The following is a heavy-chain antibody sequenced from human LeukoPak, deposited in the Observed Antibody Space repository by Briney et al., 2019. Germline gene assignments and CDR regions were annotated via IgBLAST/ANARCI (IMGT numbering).Heavy chain of an antibody. D-gene: IGHD3-22*01. J-gene: IGHJ6*03. CDR2: IYYSGTT. CDR3: ARSTSGYYSKHYYFYMDV. CDR1: GASISSYF. V-gene: IGHV4-59*01. Sequence: PSETLSLTCSVSGASISSYFWSWIRQPPGKGLDWIGYIYYSGTTNYNPSLKSRIAISLDTSKKQFSLRMRFVTAADTAVYYCARSTSGYYSKHYYFYMDVWGKGTTVTVSS.